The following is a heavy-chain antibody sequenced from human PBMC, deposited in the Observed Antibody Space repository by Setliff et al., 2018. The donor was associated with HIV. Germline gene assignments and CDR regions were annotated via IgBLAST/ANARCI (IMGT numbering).Heavy chain of an antibody. V-gene: IGHV5-51*01. CDR2: IYPYDSDT. D-gene: IGHD3-10*01. Sequence: PGESLKISCKGSGYSFTTYWIGWVRQMPGKGLEWMGIIYPYDSDTRYNPSFQGHVTISADKSISTAYVQWSGLKASDTAMYYCGRSGKSGELYAYWGQGTQVTVSS. CDR1: GYSFTTYW. CDR3: GRSGKSGELYAY. J-gene: IGHJ4*02.